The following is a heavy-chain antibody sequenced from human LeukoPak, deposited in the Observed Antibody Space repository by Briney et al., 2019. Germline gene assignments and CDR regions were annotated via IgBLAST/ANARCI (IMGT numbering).Heavy chain of an antibody. V-gene: IGHV4-39*01. J-gene: IGHJ4*02. Sequence: SETLSLTCTVSGGSISSSSYYWGWIRQPPGKGLEWVGSVYYSGSAYYNPSLKSRVTISVDTSKNQFSLKLSSVTAADTAVYYCARTRYGDYDYWGQGTLVAVSS. CDR2: VYYSGSA. CDR1: GGSISSSSYY. CDR3: ARTRYGDYDY. D-gene: IGHD4-17*01.